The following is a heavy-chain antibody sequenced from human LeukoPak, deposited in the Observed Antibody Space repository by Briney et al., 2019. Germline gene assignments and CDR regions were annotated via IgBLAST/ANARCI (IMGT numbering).Heavy chain of an antibody. CDR3: ASRPPDYGDLFDY. Sequence: KPSETLSLTCTVSGGSLSSRNYYWGWIRQPPGKGPEWIGTIYYSGSTYYNPSLKSRVTISVDTSKNHFSLRLSSVTAADTAVYYCASRPPDYGDLFDYWGQGTLVTVSS. D-gene: IGHD4-17*01. CDR1: GGSLSSRNYY. J-gene: IGHJ4*02. V-gene: IGHV4-39*02. CDR2: IYYSGST.